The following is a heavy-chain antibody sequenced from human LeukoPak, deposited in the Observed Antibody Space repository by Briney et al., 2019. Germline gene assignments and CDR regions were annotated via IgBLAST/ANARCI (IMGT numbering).Heavy chain of an antibody. Sequence: GGSLRLSCAASGFPFSSYWMSWVRQAPGKGLEWVANIKQDGSEKYYVDSVKGRFTISRDNAKNSLYLQMNSLRAEDTAVYYCARVTGSGWYYFGYWGQGTLVTVSS. CDR2: IKQDGSEK. CDR3: ARVTGSGWYYFGY. D-gene: IGHD6-19*01. V-gene: IGHV3-7*01. J-gene: IGHJ4*02. CDR1: GFPFSSYW.